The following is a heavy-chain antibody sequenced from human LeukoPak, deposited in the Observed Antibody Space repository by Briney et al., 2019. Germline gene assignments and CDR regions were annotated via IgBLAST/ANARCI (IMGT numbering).Heavy chain of an antibody. D-gene: IGHD3-22*01. CDR2: INPSGGST. J-gene: IGHJ4*02. V-gene: IGHV1-46*01. CDR3: ARDDYYYDSSGYPNEGYFDY. CDR1: GYTFTSYY. Sequence: GASVKVSCKASGYTFTSYYMHWVRQAPGQGLEWMGIINPSGGSTSYAQKFQGRVTMTRDMSTSTVYIELSSLRSEDTAVYYCARDDYYYDSSGYPNEGYFDYWGQGTLVTVSS.